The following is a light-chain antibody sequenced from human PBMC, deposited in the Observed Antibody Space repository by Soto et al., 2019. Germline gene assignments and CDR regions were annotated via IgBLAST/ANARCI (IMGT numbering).Light chain of an antibody. CDR3: QQSYRTPLT. CDR2: TAS. V-gene: IGKV1-39*01. J-gene: IGKJ4*01. CDR1: QSVITY. Sequence: DIQMTQSPSSLSASVGDRVTITCRASQSVITYLNWYRQKPGKAPKLLIYTASSLESGVPTRFSGSGSGTDFTLTISSLQPEDFAIYYCQQSYRTPLTFGGGTKVE.